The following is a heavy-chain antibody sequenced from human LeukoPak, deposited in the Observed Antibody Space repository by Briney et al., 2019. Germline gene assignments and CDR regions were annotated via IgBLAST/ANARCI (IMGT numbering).Heavy chain of an antibody. Sequence: HGESLKISCKASGYSFTSYWIGWVRQMPGKGLEWMGIIYPGDSDTIYSPSFQGQVTISADKSISTAYLQWGSLKASDTAMYYCARQYDSSGYYLGYWGQGTLVTVSS. CDR2: IYPGDSDT. J-gene: IGHJ4*02. CDR3: ARQYDSSGYYLGY. D-gene: IGHD3-22*01. CDR1: GYSFTSYW. V-gene: IGHV5-51*01.